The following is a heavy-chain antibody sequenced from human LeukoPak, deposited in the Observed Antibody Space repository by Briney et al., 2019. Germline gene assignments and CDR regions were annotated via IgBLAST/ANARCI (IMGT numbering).Heavy chain of an antibody. V-gene: IGHV4-30-4*01. CDR2: IYYSGST. D-gene: IGHD3-16*02. Sequence: SETLSLTCTVSGGSISSGDYYWSWIRQPPGKGLGWIGYIYYSGSTYYNPSLKSRVTISVDTSKNQFSLKLSSVTAADTAVYYCARKWGDYVWGSYRTSFAFDIWGQGTMVTVSS. CDR1: GGSISSGDYY. J-gene: IGHJ3*02. CDR3: ARKWGDYVWGSYRTSFAFDI.